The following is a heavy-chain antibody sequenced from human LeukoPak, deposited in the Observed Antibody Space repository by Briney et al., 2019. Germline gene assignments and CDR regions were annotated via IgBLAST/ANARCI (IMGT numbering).Heavy chain of an antibody. Sequence: SETLSLTCTVSGGSISSYYWSWIRQPPGKGLEWIGYIYYSGSTNYNPSLKSRVTISVDTSKNQFSLKLSSVTAADTAVYYCARVSWGDYVWGSYRSHDAFDIWGQGTMVTVSS. V-gene: IGHV4-59*08. CDR3: ARVSWGDYVWGSYRSHDAFDI. CDR2: IYYSGST. CDR1: GGSISSYY. J-gene: IGHJ3*02. D-gene: IGHD3-16*02.